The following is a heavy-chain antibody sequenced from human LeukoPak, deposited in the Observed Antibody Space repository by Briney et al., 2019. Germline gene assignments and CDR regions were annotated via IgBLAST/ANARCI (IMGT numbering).Heavy chain of an antibody. CDR3: ATVMITFGGVIVTQFDY. CDR2: ISSSSTYT. CDR1: GFTFSSYS. J-gene: IGHJ4*02. V-gene: IGHV3-21*01. Sequence: GGSLRLSCAASGFTFSSYSMNWVRQAPGKGLEWVSSISSSSTYTYYADSVKGRFTISRDNAKNSLSLQMNSLRAEDTAVYYCATVMITFGGVIVTQFDYWGQGTLVTVSS. D-gene: IGHD3-16*02.